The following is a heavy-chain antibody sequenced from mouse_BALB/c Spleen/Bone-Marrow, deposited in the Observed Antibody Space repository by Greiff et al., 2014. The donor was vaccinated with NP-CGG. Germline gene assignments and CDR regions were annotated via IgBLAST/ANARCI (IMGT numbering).Heavy chain of an antibody. CDR2: IYPGDGDT. J-gene: IGHJ2*01. CDR1: GYAFSTYW. V-gene: IGHV1-80*01. D-gene: IGHD3-1*01. Sequence: VQRVESGAELVRPGSSVKISCKASGYAFSTYWMNWVKQRPGRGLEWIGQIYPGDGDTNYNEKFKGKATLTADKSSSTASIQLSSLTSEDSAVYFCARVGFSFDYWGQGTTLTVSS. CDR3: ARVGFSFDY.